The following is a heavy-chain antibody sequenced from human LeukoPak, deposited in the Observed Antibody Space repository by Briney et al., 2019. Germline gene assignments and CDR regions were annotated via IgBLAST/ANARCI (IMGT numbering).Heavy chain of an antibody. D-gene: IGHD3-3*01. J-gene: IGHJ6*03. CDR3: ARSYDFWSGYTILSGYYYYMDV. CDR2: ISSSSSYV. CDR1: GFTFSSYS. Sequence: SGGSLRLSCAASGFTFSSYSMNWVRQAPGKGLEWVSSISSSSSYVYYADSVKGRFTISRDNAKNSLYLQMNSLRAEDTAVYYCARSYDFWSGYTILSGYYYYMDVWGKGTTVTVSS. V-gene: IGHV3-21*01.